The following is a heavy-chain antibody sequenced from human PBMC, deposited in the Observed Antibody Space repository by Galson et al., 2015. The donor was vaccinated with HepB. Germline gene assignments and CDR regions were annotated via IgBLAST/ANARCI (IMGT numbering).Heavy chain of an antibody. CDR2: IKQDGSEK. J-gene: IGHJ4*02. Sequence: SLRLSCAASGFTFSSYWMSWVRQAPGKGLEWVANIKQDGSEKYYVDSVKGRFTISRDNAKNSLYLQMNSLRAEDTAVYYCARAQYCSSTSCYTDYFDYWGQGTLVTVSS. CDR3: ARAQYCSSTSCYTDYFDY. D-gene: IGHD2-2*02. V-gene: IGHV3-7*01. CDR1: GFTFSSYW.